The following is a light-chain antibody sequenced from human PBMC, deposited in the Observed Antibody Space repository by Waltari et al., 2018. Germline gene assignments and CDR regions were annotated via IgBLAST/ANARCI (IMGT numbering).Light chain of an antibody. CDR2: EVT. CDR3: CSYAGRYTFV. Sequence: QSALTQPRSVSGSPGQSVTISCTATISDVGNYNVVSWYQQHPGKAPNLIIYEVTKRPSGVPDRLSGSKSGNTASLTISGLQAEDEADYYCCSYAGRYTFVFGTGTKVTVL. V-gene: IGLV2-11*01. J-gene: IGLJ1*01. CDR1: ISDVGNYNV.